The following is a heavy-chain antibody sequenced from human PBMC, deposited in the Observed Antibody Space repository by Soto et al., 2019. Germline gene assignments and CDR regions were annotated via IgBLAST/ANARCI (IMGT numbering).Heavy chain of an antibody. CDR1: GGSISSYY. Sequence: PSETLSLTCTVSGGSISSYYWSWIRQPPGKGLEWIGYIYYNGNTNYNPSLKSRVTMSVDTSKNQFSLKVRSVTAADTAVYYCARALRGDYWGRGTLVTVSS. CDR2: IYYNGNT. CDR3: ARALRGDY. D-gene: IGHD3-10*01. V-gene: IGHV4-59*01. J-gene: IGHJ4*02.